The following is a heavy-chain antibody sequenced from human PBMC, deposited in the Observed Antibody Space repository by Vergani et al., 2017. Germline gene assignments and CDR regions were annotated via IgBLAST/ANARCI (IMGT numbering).Heavy chain of an antibody. Sequence: QVQLVQSGAEVKKPGASVKVSCKASGYTFTSYGISWVRQAPGQGLEWMGWISAYNGNTNYAQKLQGRVTMTTDTSTSTAYMELRSLRSDDTAVYYCAREHASYYYDSSGINFDYWGQGTLVTVSS. CDR1: GYTFTSYG. CDR3: AREHASYYYDSSGINFDY. J-gene: IGHJ4*02. CDR2: ISAYNGNT. D-gene: IGHD3-22*01. V-gene: IGHV1-18*01.